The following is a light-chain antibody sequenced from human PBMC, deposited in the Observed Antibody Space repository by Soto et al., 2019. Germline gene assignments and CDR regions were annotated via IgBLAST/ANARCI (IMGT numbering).Light chain of an antibody. CDR2: DVT. J-gene: IGLJ2*01. Sequence: QSALTQPRSVSGSPGQSVTISCTGSSSDVGGYTYVSWYQQHPGKAPKLVIFDVTKRPSGVPDRFSGSKSGNTASLTISGLQAEDEADYYCCSDAGRDTVMKFGGGTKLTVL. V-gene: IGLV2-11*01. CDR3: CSDAGRDTVMK. CDR1: SSDVGGYTY.